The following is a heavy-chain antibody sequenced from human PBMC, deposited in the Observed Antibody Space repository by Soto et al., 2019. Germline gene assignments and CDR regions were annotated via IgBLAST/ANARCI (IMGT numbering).Heavy chain of an antibody. Sequence: QVQLVQSGAEVKKPGSSVKVSCKASGGTFSSYTISWVRQAPGQGLEWMGRIIPILGIANYAQKFQGRVTITADKSTSTAYMEVSSLSSEDTAVYYCAMVVVNAHNWFDPWGQGTLVTVSS. V-gene: IGHV1-69*02. CDR1: GGTFSSYT. D-gene: IGHD2-21*01. CDR3: AMVVVNAHNWFDP. J-gene: IGHJ5*02. CDR2: IIPILGIA.